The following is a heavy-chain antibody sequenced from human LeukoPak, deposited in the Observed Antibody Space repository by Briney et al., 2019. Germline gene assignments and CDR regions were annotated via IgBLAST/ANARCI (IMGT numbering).Heavy chain of an antibody. V-gene: IGHV3-23*01. J-gene: IGHJ4*02. CDR2: TSAGGGTT. CDR1: GFTFSNYA. Sequence: PGGSLRLSCAASGFTFSNYAMSWVRQAPGKGLEWVSSTSAGGGTTYYADSVMDRITISRDNSKNTLYLQMNSLRAEDTAVYYCAKDRATVTHYYFDYWGQGTLVTVSS. CDR3: AKDRATVTHYYFDY. D-gene: IGHD4-17*01.